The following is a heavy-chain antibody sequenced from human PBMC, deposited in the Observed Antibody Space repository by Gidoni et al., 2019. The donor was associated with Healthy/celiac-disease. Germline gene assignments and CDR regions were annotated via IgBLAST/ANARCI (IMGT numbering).Heavy chain of an antibody. V-gene: IGHV4-38-2*01. CDR3: ASSKQQLSWFDP. D-gene: IGHD6-13*01. Sequence: QVQLQESGPGLVKPSETLSLTCAVSGYSLSSGYYWGWIRQPPGKGLEWIGSIYHSGSTYYNPSLKSRVTISVDTSKNQFSLKLSSVTAADTAVYYCASSKQQLSWFDPWGQGTLVTVSS. J-gene: IGHJ5*02. CDR2: IYHSGST. CDR1: GYSLSSGYY.